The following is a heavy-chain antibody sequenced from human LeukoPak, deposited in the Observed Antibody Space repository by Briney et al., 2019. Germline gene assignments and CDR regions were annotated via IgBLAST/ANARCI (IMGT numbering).Heavy chain of an antibody. Sequence: PGGSLRLSCAASGFTFSSYSMNWVRQAPGKGLEWVSSISSSSSYIYYADSVKGRFTISRDNAKNSLYLQMNSLRAEDTAVYYCARDLDAAVATIGDLAEGAFGIWGQGTMVTVSS. CDR2: ISSSSSYI. D-gene: IGHD5-24*01. V-gene: IGHV3-21*01. J-gene: IGHJ3*02. CDR3: ARDLDAAVATIGDLAEGAFGI. CDR1: GFTFSSYS.